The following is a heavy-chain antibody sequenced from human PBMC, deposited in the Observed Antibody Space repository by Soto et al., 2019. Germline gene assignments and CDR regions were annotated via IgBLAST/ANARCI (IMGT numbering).Heavy chain of an antibody. J-gene: IGHJ5*02. CDR3: ARGGGRIVVVPAAMGWFDP. V-gene: IGHV4-34*01. CDR2: INHSGST. D-gene: IGHD2-2*01. Sequence: QVQLQQWGAGLLKPSETLSLTCAVYGGSFSGYYWSWIRQPPGKGLEWIGEINHSGSTNYNPSLKSRGTISVDTSKNQFSLKLSSVTAADTAVYYCARGGGRIVVVPAAMGWFDPWGQGTLVTVSS. CDR1: GGSFSGYY.